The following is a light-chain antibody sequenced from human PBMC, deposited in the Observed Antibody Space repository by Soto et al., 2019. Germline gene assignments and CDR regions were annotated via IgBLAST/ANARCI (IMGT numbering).Light chain of an antibody. J-gene: IGLJ1*01. CDR1: NSNIGSNY. Sequence: QSLLAQPPPPSGTPRPRVTLSCFWNNSNIGSNYVYWYQQFPGTAPKLLIYRNNQRPSGVPDRFSGSRSGTSASLAISGLRPEDEADYYCAAWDDSLSSYVFGTGTKVTVL. V-gene: IGLV1-47*01. CDR3: AAWDDSLSSYV. CDR2: RNN.